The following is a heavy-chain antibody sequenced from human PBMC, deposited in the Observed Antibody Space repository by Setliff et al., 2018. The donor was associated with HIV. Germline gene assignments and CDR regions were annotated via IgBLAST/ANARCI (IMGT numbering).Heavy chain of an antibody. CDR1: GGSFNGYS. CDR3: ARGSDYIWGNYRFPFDY. D-gene: IGHD3-16*02. CDR2: IYYSGST. V-gene: IGHV4-34*01. Sequence: NPSETLSLTCAVYGGSFNGYSWTWIRQPPGKGLEWIGYIYYSGSTNYNPSLKSRVTISVDTSRNQSSLKLSSVTAADTALYYCARGSDYIWGNYRFPFDYWGQGTLVTVSS. J-gene: IGHJ4*02.